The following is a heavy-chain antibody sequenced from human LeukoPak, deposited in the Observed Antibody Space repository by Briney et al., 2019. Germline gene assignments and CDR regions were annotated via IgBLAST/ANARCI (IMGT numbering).Heavy chain of an antibody. V-gene: IGHV4-39*01. Sequence: PSETLSLTCTVSGGSISSSSYCWGWIRQPPGRGLEWIGNIYYSESTYYNPSLKSRVTISVDTSKNQFSLKLSSVTAADTAVYYCARAKDTAMAPSFDYWGQGTLVTVSS. J-gene: IGHJ4*02. D-gene: IGHD5-18*01. CDR1: GGSISSSSYC. CDR3: ARAKDTAMAPSFDY. CDR2: IYYSEST.